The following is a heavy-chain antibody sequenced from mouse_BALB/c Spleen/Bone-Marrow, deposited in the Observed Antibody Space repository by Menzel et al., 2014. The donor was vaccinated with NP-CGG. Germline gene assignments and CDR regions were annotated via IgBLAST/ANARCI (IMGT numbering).Heavy chain of an antibody. D-gene: IGHD2-3*01. CDR2: NNPGSGGT. CDR3: ARSIYDGYSEAMDY. V-gene: IGHV1-54*03. CDR1: GYAFTNYL. Sequence: QVQLQQSGAELVRPGTSVKVSCKASGYAFTNYLIEWVKQRPGQGLEWIGVNNPGSGGTNYNEKFKGKATLTADKSSSTVYMQLSSLTSDVSAVYFCARSIYDGYSEAMDYWGQGTPVTVSS. J-gene: IGHJ4*01.